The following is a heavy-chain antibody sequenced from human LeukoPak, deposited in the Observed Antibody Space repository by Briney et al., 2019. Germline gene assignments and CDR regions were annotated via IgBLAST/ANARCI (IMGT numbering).Heavy chain of an antibody. CDR1: GFTYSSFA. V-gene: IGHV3-30-3*01. D-gene: IGHD5-24*01. J-gene: IGHJ3*02. CDR3: ARDPAEMATITTDAFDI. Sequence: PGRSLRLSCAASGFTYSSFAMHWVRQAPGKGLEWVAVISYDGSNKYYADSVKGRFTISRDNSKNTLYLQMNSLRAEDTAVYYCARDPAEMATITTDAFDIWGQGTMVTVSS. CDR2: ISYDGSNK.